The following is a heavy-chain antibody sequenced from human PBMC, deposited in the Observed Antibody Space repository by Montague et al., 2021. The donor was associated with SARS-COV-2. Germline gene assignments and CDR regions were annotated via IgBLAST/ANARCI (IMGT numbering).Heavy chain of an antibody. V-gene: IGHV4-34*01. J-gene: IGHJ4*02. D-gene: IGHD3-22*01. Sequence: SETLSLTCAVYGGSFSDNYWSWIRKPPGKGLEWIGEINHRGTPNYNPSLKSRASISVDTSKNQFSLYLGSVTAADTAVYYCARGRQHFNMIVVVMTGGEYYFDYWGQGTLVTVSS. CDR1: GGSFSDNY. CDR3: ARGRQHFNMIVVVMTGGEYYFDY. CDR2: INHRGTP.